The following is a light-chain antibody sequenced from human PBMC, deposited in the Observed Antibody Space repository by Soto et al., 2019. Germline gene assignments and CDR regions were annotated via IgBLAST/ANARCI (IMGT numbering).Light chain of an antibody. J-gene: IGKJ2*01. Sequence: EIVLTQSPGTLSLSPGERATLSCRASQSVSSSYLAWYQQKPGQAPRLLIYGASSRATAITDRFSGSGSGTDFTLTISRLEPEDCSVYYCQQYGSSPYTFGQGTKLEIK. CDR3: QQYGSSPYT. CDR2: GAS. V-gene: IGKV3-20*01. CDR1: QSVSSSY.